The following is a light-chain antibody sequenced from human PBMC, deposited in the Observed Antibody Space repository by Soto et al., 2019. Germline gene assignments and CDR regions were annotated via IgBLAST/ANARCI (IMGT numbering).Light chain of an antibody. J-gene: IGKJ4*01. CDR1: QSVLHSSNNHNY. Sequence: DIVMTQSPDSLAVSLGETATINCKSSQSVLHSSNNHNYLAWYQHKPGQPPKLLIYWASTRGSGVPGRFSGSGSGTDFTLTITSLQAQDVAVYYCQQYSDPPLTFDGGTKVEIK. V-gene: IGKV4-1*01. CDR2: WAS. CDR3: QQYSDPPLT.